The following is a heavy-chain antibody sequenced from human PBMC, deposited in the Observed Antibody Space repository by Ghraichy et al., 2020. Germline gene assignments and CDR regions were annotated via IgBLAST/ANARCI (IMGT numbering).Heavy chain of an antibody. V-gene: IGHV3-7*03. CDR2: IKQDGSEK. CDR3: ARDSRYYGSGSYPTYNYLXY. CDR1: GFTFSSYW. J-gene: IGHJ4*02. D-gene: IGHD3-10*01. Sequence: GGSLRLSCAASGFTFSSYWMSWVRQAPGKGLEWVANIKQDGSEKYYVDSVKGRFTISRANAKNSLYLQMHSLRAEDTAVYYCARDSRYYGSGSYPTYNYLXYXGQGTXVXXS.